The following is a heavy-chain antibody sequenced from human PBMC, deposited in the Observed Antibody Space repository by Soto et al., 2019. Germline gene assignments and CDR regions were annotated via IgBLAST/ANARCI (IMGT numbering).Heavy chain of an antibody. J-gene: IGHJ3*02. V-gene: IGHV1-69*06. Sequence: GASVKVYCKASGGTFSTYAINWVRQAPGQVLEWMGGIIPIFGTANYAHKFQGRVTITADKSTSTAYMELNSLRSEDTAVYYCARDRVREYYSTSSYGSWAFDIWGQGTMVTVSS. CDR2: IIPIFGTA. CDR1: GGTFSTYA. D-gene: IGHD6-6*01. CDR3: ARDRVREYYSTSSYGSWAFDI.